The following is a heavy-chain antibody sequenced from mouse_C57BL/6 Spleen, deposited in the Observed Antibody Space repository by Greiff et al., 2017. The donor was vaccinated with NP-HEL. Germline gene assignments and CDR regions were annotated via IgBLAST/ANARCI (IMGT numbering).Heavy chain of an antibody. D-gene: IGHD2-5*01. CDR2: IHPNSGST. Sequence: QVQLQQPGAELVKPGASVKLSCKASGYTFTSYWMHWVKQRPGQGLEWIGMIHPNSGSTNYNEKFKSKATLTVDKSSSTAYMQLSSLTSEDSAVYDCARSPTYYSNLYYFDYWGQGTTLTVSS. J-gene: IGHJ2*01. CDR1: GYTFTSYW. V-gene: IGHV1-64*01. CDR3: ARSPTYYSNLYYFDY.